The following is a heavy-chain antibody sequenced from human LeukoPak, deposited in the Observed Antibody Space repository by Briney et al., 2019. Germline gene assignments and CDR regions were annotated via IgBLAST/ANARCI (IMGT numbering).Heavy chain of an antibody. Sequence: PGGSLRLSCAASGFTFSSYAMSWVRQAPGKGLEWVSAISGSGGSTYYADSVKGRFTISRDNSKNTLYLQMNSLRAEDTAVYYCAKDFALSKTIVVVPAAMVSCFDYWGQGTLVTVSS. CDR1: GFTFSSYA. J-gene: IGHJ4*02. V-gene: IGHV3-23*01. D-gene: IGHD2-2*01. CDR2: ISGSGGST. CDR3: AKDFALSKTIVVVPAAMVSCFDY.